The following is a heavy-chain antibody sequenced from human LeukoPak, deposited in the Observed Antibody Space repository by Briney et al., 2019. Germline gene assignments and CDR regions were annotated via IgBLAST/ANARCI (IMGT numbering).Heavy chain of an antibody. CDR3: ARYYFGSGNYRTFDP. J-gene: IGHJ5*02. V-gene: IGHV3-69-1*01. Sequence: GGSLRLSCAASGFILSDFTMNWVRQAPGKGLEWVSTISNTGVTHYADSVKGRFTISRDSAKNSQYLQIYSLRDEDTAVYYCARYYFGSGNYRTFDPWGQGTLVIVSS. CDR1: GFILSDFT. D-gene: IGHD3-10*01. CDR2: ISNTGVT.